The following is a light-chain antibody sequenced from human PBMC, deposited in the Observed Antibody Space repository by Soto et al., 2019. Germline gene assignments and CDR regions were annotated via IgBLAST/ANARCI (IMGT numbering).Light chain of an antibody. CDR1: SKDVGYYNY. CDR3: SSYAGSDYPYV. J-gene: IGLJ1*01. Sequence: QSVLTQPPSASGSPGQSVTIACTGTSKDVGYYNYVSWYQQPPGKAPKLLIYDVSKRPSGAPDRFSGSKSGNTASLTVSGLQAEDEGDYYCSSYAGSDYPYVFGTGTKVTVL. V-gene: IGLV2-8*01. CDR2: DVS.